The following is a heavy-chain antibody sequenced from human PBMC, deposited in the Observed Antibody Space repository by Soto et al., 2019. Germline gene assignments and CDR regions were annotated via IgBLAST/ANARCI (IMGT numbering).Heavy chain of an antibody. J-gene: IGHJ6*02. CDR1: GFTFSNAW. CDR2: LKSKTDGGTT. Sequence: AGSLRLSCAACGFTFSNAWMSSVRQAPGKGLEWGGRLKSKTDGGTTDYAAPVKDRVTRSRDESKNTLYQQMNSLKTEDTAVYDCTTDLGYYGMDVWGQGTTVTVSS. V-gene: IGHV3-15*01. CDR3: TTDLGYYGMDV.